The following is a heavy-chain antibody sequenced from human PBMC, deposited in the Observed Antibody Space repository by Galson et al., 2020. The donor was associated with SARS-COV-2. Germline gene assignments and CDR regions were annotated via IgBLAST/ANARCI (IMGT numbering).Heavy chain of an antibody. CDR3: ARARSVQGGNDGMDD. Sequence: ASVKVSCKASRYTFTGYYMPWVRQAPGQGLEWMGWINPNSGRTNYAQKFQGRVTMTRDTSISTAYMELSRRRSDDTAVYYCARARSVQGGNDGMDDWGQGTTVTVSS. J-gene: IGHJ6*02. CDR2: INPNSGRT. V-gene: IGHV1-2*02. D-gene: IGHD1-1*01. CDR1: RYTFTGYY.